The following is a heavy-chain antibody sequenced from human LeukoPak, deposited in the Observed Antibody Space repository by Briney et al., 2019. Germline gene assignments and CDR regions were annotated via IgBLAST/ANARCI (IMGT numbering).Heavy chain of an antibody. CDR2: IYYSGST. CDR1: GGSISSSSYY. Sequence: PSETLSLTCTVSGGSISSSSYYWGWIRQPPGKGLEWIGSIYYSGSTYYNPSLKSRVTISVDTSKNQFSLKLSSVTAADTAVYYCARGRLWFGELIDYWGQGTLVTVSS. J-gene: IGHJ4*02. CDR3: ARGRLWFGELIDY. V-gene: IGHV4-39*07. D-gene: IGHD3-10*01.